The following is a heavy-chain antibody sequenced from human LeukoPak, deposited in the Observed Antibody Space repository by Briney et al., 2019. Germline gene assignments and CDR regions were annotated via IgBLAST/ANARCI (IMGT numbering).Heavy chain of an antibody. D-gene: IGHD1-14*01. CDR2: INTYNGDT. CDR1: GYTFTTYG. Sequence: ASVKVSCKNSGYTFTTYGINWVRQAPGQGLEWMGCINTYNGDTKYAQKLQGRVTVTTDTFTSTAYMELRSLKSDDTAIYYCARGEPFYYMDVWGKGTTVTVSS. J-gene: IGHJ6*03. V-gene: IGHV1-18*01. CDR3: ARGEPFYYMDV.